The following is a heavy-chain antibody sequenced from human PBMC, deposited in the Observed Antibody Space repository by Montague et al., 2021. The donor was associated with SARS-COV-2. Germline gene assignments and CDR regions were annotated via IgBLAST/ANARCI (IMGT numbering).Heavy chain of an antibody. D-gene: IGHD3-10*01. J-gene: IGHJ5*02. V-gene: IGHV2-5*02. CDR3: AHRHPLPPNYYGSGSYCGRVNWFDP. CDR2: VYWDDDK. CDR1: GFSLRTSGVG. Sequence: PALVKPTQTLTLTCTFSGFSLRTSGVGVGWIRQPPGKALEWLALVYWDDDKRYSPSLKSRLTITKDTSKNQVVLTMTNMDPVDTATYYCAHRHPLPPNYYGSGSYCGRVNWFDPWGQGTLVTVSS.